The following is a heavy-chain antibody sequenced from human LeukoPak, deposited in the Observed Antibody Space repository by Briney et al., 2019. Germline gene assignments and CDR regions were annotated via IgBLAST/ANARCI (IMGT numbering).Heavy chain of an antibody. D-gene: IGHD2-15*01. Sequence: ASVKVSCTASGYTFTGKYMHWLRQAPGQGLEWMGWINPDGGGTRYPQNFQGRVTMTRDTSITTAYMELYSLRSDDTAVYFCAADSVVVRHSMNAFDIWGQGTMVTVSS. CDR2: INPDGGGT. CDR1: GYTFTGKY. V-gene: IGHV1-2*02. CDR3: AADSVVVRHSMNAFDI. J-gene: IGHJ3*02.